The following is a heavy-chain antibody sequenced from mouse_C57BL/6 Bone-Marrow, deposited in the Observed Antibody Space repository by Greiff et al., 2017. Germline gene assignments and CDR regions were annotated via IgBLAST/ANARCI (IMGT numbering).Heavy chain of an antibody. Sequence: QVKLQQSGPELVKPGASVKLSCKASGYTFTSYDINWVKQRPGKGLEWIGWIYPRVGSTKYNEKLKGEATLTVDTSSSTAYMELHSRTSEDSAVYFCARLEFDGSSGDWYFDVWGTGTTVTVSS. J-gene: IGHJ1*03. CDR1: GYTFTSYD. V-gene: IGHV1-85*01. CDR2: IYPRVGST. CDR3: ARLEFDGSSGDWYFDV. D-gene: IGHD1-1*01.